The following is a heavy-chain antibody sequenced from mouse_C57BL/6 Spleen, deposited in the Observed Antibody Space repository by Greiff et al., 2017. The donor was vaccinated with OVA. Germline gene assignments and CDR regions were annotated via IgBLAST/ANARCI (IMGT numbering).Heavy chain of an antibody. J-gene: IGHJ2*01. Sequence: VKLVESGPELVKPGASVKISCKASGYSFTSYYIHWVKQRPGQGLEWIGWIYPGSGNTKYNEKFKGKATLTADTSSSPAYMQLSSLTSEDSAVYYCARETVVVPFDYWGQGTTLTVSS. CDR2: IYPGSGNT. D-gene: IGHD1-1*01. CDR3: ARETVVVPFDY. V-gene: IGHV1-66*01. CDR1: GYSFTSYY.